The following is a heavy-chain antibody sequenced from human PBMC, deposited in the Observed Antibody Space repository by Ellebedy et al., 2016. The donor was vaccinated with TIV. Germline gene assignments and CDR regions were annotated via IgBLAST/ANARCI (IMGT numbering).Heavy chain of an antibody. D-gene: IGHD5-24*01. CDR3: TTADRVEGDGRGY. J-gene: IGHJ4*02. V-gene: IGHV3-15*01. CDR2: IRSSSEGGTT. CDR1: GITFKNAW. Sequence: GESLKISCATSGITFKNAWMSWVGQAPGKGLEWVGRIRSSSEGGTTEDAAPVKGRFIISRDDSKATLYLQMNSLKTEDTAIYYCTTADRVEGDGRGYWGQGTLVTVSS.